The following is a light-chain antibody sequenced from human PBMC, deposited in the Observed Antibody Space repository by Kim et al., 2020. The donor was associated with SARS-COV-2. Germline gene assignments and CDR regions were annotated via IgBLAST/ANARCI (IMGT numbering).Light chain of an antibody. CDR2: KDS. J-gene: IGLJ3*02. CDR3: YSAADNNWV. CDR1: VLAKKY. V-gene: IGLV3-27*01. Sequence: SYELTQPSSVSVSPVQTARITCSGDVLAKKYGRWFQQKPGQAPVLVIYKDSERPSGISERFSGSTSGTTVTLTISGAQVEDEADYYCYSAADNNWVFGGGTQLTVL.